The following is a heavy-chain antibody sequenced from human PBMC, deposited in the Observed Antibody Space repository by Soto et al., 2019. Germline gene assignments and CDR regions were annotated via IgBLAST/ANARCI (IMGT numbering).Heavy chain of an antibody. V-gene: IGHV4-59*01. CDR2: IYDTGISGYTPST. CDR1: GGSITSSY. J-gene: IGHJ6*02. CDR3: ARGEDAFFYYGLDV. Sequence: SETLSLTCTVSGGSITSSYWSWIRRPPGKGLEWIAYIYDTGISGYTPSTSYNPSLKSRATMSVDTSKSQFSLKLTSVTAADTAVYYCARGEDAFFYYGLDVWGQGITVTVSS.